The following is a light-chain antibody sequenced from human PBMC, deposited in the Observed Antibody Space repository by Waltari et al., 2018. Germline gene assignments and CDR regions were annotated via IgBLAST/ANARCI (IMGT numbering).Light chain of an antibody. Sequence: QSALTQPRPVSGSPGHSVTISCTGTSRDVGGYAYVSSYHQYPGKAPKLVIYDVSKRPSGVPDRFSGSKSGNTASLTISGLQAEDEADYNCCSYAGRATWAFGGGTKLTVL. J-gene: IGLJ3*02. CDR1: SRDVGGYAY. V-gene: IGLV2-11*01. CDR2: DVS. CDR3: CSYAGRATWA.